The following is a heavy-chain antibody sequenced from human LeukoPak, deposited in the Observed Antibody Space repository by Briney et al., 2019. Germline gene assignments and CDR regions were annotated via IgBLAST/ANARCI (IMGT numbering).Heavy chain of an antibody. CDR3: ARRRRWLQFGWAFDI. CDR2: IYYSGST. CDR1: GGSISSGGYY. V-gene: IGHV4-61*08. J-gene: IGHJ3*02. D-gene: IGHD5-24*01. Sequence: SETLSLTCTVSGGSISSGGYYWSWIRQHPGKGLEWIGYIYYSGSTNYNPSLKSRVTISVDTSKNQFSLKLSSVTAADTAVYYCARRRRWLQFGWAFDIWGQGTMVTVSS.